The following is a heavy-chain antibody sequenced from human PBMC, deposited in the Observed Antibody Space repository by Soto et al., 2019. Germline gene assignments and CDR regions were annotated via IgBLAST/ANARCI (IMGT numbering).Heavy chain of an antibody. Sequence: EVQLVESGGGLVQPGGSLRLSCAASGFTVSSKYMTWVRQAPGTGLEWVSLIQSGGTTYYADSVQGRLTISRDTAENTLHLQMDSLRVEATAVYYCARHAVLCDGGLCYGIPLDGWGKGTTVTVAS. CDR1: GFTVSSKY. V-gene: IGHV3-66*04. D-gene: IGHD2-15*01. CDR3: ARHAVLCDGGLCYGIPLDG. J-gene: IGHJ6*04. CDR2: IQSGGTT.